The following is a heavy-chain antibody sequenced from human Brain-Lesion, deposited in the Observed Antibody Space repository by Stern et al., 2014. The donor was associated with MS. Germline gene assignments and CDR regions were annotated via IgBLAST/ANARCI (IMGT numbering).Heavy chain of an antibody. D-gene: IGHD3-10*01. V-gene: IGHV4-31*03. CDR1: GGSINSGNYY. Sequence: QVQLVQSGPGLVKPSQTLSLTCTVSGGSINSGNYYWTWLRQHPGKGLEWIGYIFYSGMTYYNPSLKSRLTISVDTSKNQFALKLSSVTAADTAVYYCATSSGSPRRGFYFDYWGQGILVTVSS. CDR2: IFYSGMT. J-gene: IGHJ4*02. CDR3: ATSSGSPRRGFYFDY.